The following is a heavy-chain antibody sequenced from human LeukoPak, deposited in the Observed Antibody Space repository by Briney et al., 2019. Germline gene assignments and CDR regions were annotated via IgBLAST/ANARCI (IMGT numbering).Heavy chain of an antibody. D-gene: IGHD1-26*01. CDR2: IKSKTDGGTT. CDR1: GFTFSNAW. Sequence: GGSLRLSCAASGFTFSNAWMSWVRQAPGKGLEWVGRIKSKTDGGTTDYAAPVKGRFTISRDDSKNTLYLQMNSLRAEDTAVYYCARELEGANDFDYWGQGTLVTVSS. V-gene: IGHV3-15*01. J-gene: IGHJ4*02. CDR3: ARELEGANDFDY.